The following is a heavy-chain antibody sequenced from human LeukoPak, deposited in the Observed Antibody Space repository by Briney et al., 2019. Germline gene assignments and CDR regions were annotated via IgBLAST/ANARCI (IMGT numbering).Heavy chain of an antibody. J-gene: IGHJ4*02. CDR1: VFTFSSYG. CDR3: AGGRRYDSFDY. Sequence: GGSVRLSCAASVFTFSSYGISWVRHAPGKGLEWVANIKQDGSEKYYVDSVKGRFTISRDNAKNSLYLQMNSLRAEDTAVYYCAGGRRYDSFDYWGQGTLVTVSS. CDR2: IKQDGSEK. V-gene: IGHV3-7*03. D-gene: IGHD3-22*01.